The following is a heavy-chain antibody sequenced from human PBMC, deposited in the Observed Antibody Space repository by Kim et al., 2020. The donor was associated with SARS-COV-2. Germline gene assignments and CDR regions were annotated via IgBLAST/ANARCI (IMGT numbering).Heavy chain of an antibody. Sequence: GGSLRLSCAASGFTFSSYAMHWVRQAPGKGLEWVAVISYDGSNKYYADSVKGRFTISRDNSKNTLYLQMNSLRAEDTAVYYCASPFDAPLVVVIRTPRAFDIWGQGTMVTVSS. CDR1: GFTFSSYA. V-gene: IGHV3-30*04. CDR3: ASPFDAPLVVVIRTPRAFDI. CDR2: ISYDGSNK. J-gene: IGHJ3*02. D-gene: IGHD3-22*01.